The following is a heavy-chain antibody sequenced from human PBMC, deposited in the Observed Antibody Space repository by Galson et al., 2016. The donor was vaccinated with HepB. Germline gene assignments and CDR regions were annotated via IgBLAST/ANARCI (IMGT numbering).Heavy chain of an antibody. CDR2: ISYDGSNK. D-gene: IGHD3-10*01. Sequence: SLRLSCAASGFTFSTYTLNWVRQAPGKGLEWVAVISYDGSNKYFADSVKGRFTISRDNSENTLYLQMNSLRAEDTAVYYCARVGYNYGSGSYYNGDDWYFDLWGRGTLVIVSS. CDR3: ARVGYNYGSGSYYNGDDWYFDL. V-gene: IGHV3-30*04. J-gene: IGHJ2*01. CDR1: GFTFSTYT.